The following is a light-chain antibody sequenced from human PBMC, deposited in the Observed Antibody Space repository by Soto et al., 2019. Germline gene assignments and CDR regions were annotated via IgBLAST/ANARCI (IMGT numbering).Light chain of an antibody. Sequence: EIVLTQSPGTLSLSPGERATLSCRASQTVGVYLAWYQQKPGQAPRLLIYGASSRATGIPDRFSGSGSGTDFTLTISRLEPEDFAVYHCQQYSSSPLTFGGGTKVDIK. CDR1: QTVGVY. CDR2: GAS. V-gene: IGKV3-20*01. CDR3: QQYSSSPLT. J-gene: IGKJ4*01.